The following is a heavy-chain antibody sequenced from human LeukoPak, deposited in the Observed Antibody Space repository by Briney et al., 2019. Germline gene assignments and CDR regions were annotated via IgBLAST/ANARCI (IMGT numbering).Heavy chain of an antibody. CDR3: ARDDHRGYSYGYGDY. Sequence: GSLRLSCAASGFTFSSYAMHWVRQAPGEGLEWVAVISYDGSNKYYADSVKGRFTISRDNSKNTLYLQMNSLRAEDTAVYYCARDDHRGYSYGYGDYWGQGTLVTVSS. V-gene: IGHV3-30-3*01. CDR2: ISYDGSNK. D-gene: IGHD5-18*01. J-gene: IGHJ4*02. CDR1: GFTFSSYA.